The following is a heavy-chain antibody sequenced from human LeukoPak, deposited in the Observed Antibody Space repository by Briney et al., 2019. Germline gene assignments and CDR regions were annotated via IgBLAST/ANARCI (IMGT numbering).Heavy chain of an antibody. V-gene: IGHV4-38-2*02. CDR1: GYSISSGYY. J-gene: IGHJ3*02. CDR2: IYHSGST. CDR3: ARDSGGGAFDI. D-gene: IGHD3-10*01. Sequence: PSETLSLTCTVSGYSISSGYYWGWIRQPPGKGLEWIGSIYHSGSTYYNPSLKSRVTISVDTSKNQFSLKLSSVTAADTAVSYCARDSGGGAFDIWGQGTMVTVSS.